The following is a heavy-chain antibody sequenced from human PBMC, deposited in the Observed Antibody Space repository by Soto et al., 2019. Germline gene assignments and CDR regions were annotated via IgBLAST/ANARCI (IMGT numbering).Heavy chain of an antibody. V-gene: IGHV1-18*01. CDR2: ISGYNGNT. Sequence: QVQVVQSGDEVKKPGASVKVSCKASGYTFTNYGFSWVRQAPGQGREWMGWISGYNGNTKYAEKFQGRVTMTTDTSTSTAHMELRSLRSDDTAVYYCASAGQAPYYYYGMDVWGQGTAVSVSS. J-gene: IGHJ6*02. CDR3: ASAGQAPYYYYGMDV. CDR1: GYTFTNYG.